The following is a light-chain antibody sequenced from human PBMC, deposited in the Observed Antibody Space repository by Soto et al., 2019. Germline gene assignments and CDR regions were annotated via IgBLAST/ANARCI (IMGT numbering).Light chain of an antibody. Sequence: EILLTHSPGTLSLSPGEIATLSCRASQSVSNNYLAWYQQKPGQAPRLLIYGASNRATGIPDRFSGSGSGTDFTLTISRLEPEDFAVYDCQQYGDSPITFGQGTRLEI. V-gene: IGKV3-20*01. J-gene: IGKJ5*01. CDR1: QSVSNNY. CDR2: GAS. CDR3: QQYGDSPIT.